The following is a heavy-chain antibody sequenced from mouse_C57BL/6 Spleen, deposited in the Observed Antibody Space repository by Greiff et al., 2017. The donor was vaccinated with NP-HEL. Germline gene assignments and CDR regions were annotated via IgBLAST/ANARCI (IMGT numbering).Heavy chain of an antibody. Sequence: QVQLQQSGPGLVAPSQSLSITCTVSGFSLTSYAISWVRQPPGKGLEWLGVIWTGGGTNYNSALKSRLSISKDNSKSQVFLKMNSLQTDDTARYYCARNRPVVATDWYFDVWGTGTTVTVSS. CDR3: ARNRPVVATDWYFDV. CDR1: GFSLTSYA. V-gene: IGHV2-9-1*01. D-gene: IGHD1-1*01. CDR2: IWTGGGT. J-gene: IGHJ1*03.